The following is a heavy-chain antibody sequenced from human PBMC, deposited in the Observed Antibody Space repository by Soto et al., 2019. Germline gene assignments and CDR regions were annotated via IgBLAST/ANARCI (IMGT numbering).Heavy chain of an antibody. J-gene: IGHJ4*02. V-gene: IGHV1-18*01. CDR1: GYTFTSYG. Sequence: SVKVSCKTSGYTFTSYGISWVRQAAGQGLEWMGWISAYNGNTNYAQKLQGRVTMTTDTSTSTAYMELRSLRSDDTAVYYCARDGYSSSRGTFDYWGQGTLVTVSS. CDR2: ISAYNGNT. D-gene: IGHD6-6*01. CDR3: ARDGYSSSRGTFDY.